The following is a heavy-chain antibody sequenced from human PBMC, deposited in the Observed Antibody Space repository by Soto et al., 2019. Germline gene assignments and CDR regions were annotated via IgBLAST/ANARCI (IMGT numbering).Heavy chain of an antibody. Sequence: EVQLLESGGGLVQPGGSLRLSCAASGLTFSHYAMSWVRQAPGKGLEWVSAISGSGGSTYYADSVKGRFTISRDNSKNTLYLQMNSLRAEDTAVYYCAKGLYYYESSAYMGYWGQGTLVAVSS. CDR1: GLTFSHYA. J-gene: IGHJ4*02. V-gene: IGHV3-23*01. D-gene: IGHD3-22*01. CDR2: ISGSGGST. CDR3: AKGLYYYESSAYMGY.